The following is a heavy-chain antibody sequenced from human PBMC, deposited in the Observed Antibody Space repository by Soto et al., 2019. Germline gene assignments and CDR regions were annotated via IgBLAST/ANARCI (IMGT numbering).Heavy chain of an antibody. D-gene: IGHD4-17*01. CDR1: GYTFTGYY. Sequence: ASVKVSCKASGYTFTGYYMHWVRQAPGQGLEWMGWISAYNGTTNYAQKFQGRVTITADESTSTAYMELSRLRSEDTAVYYCAREGTTVTNYWGQGTLVNVS. CDR3: AREGTTVTNY. CDR2: ISAYNGTT. J-gene: IGHJ4*02. V-gene: IGHV1-2*02.